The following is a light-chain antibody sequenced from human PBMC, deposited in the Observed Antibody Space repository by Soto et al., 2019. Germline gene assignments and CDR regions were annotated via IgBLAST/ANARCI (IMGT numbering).Light chain of an antibody. CDR2: DAS. CDR3: QQYNSPTWT. Sequence: DIQMTQSPSTLSASVGDRVTITCRASQSISSWLAWYQQKPGKAPKLLIYDASSLESGVPSRFSGSGSGTEFPLTISSLQPDDFATYYCQQYNSPTWTFGQGTKVEIK. J-gene: IGKJ1*01. V-gene: IGKV1-5*01. CDR1: QSISSW.